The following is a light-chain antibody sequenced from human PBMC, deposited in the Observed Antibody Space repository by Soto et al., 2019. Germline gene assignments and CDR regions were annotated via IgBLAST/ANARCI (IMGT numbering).Light chain of an antibody. CDR3: CSYAGGYTYV. V-gene: IGLV2-11*01. CDR1: SSVVGGYNY. Sequence: QSALTQPRSVSGSPGQSVTISCTGTSSVVGGYNYVSWYQQYPSKAPKLMIYGVTKRPSGVPDRFSGSKSGNTASLTISGLQAGDEADYYCCSYAGGYTYVFGTGTKVTVL. J-gene: IGLJ1*01. CDR2: GVT.